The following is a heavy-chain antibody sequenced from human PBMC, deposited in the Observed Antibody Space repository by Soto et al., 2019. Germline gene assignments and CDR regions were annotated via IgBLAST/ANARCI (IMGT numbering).Heavy chain of an antibody. CDR3: AKVPICGVVSRSYGMDV. CDR2: ISGSGDNT. V-gene: IGHV3-23*01. J-gene: IGHJ6*02. Sequence: EVQLLESGGGLVQPGGSLRLSCAASGFTFTSYAMNWVRQSPGKGLEWVSAISGSGDNTYYADSVKGRFAISRDNSKSTPYLQMSSLRAEDTAVYYCAKVPICGVVSRSYGMDVWGQGTTVTVSS. CDR1: GFTFTSYA. D-gene: IGHD3-3*02.